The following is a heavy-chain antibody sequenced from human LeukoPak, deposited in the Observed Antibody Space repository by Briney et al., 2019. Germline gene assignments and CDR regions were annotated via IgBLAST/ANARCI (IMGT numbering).Heavy chain of an antibody. CDR2: IKQDGSDK. CDR1: GVTFNSYW. Sequence: GGSLRLSCAASGVTFNSYWMTWVRQAPGKGLEWVADIKQDGSDKYYAGSVKGRFTISRDNAKNSLYLQMNSLRAEDTAVYFCARYNSAWKTDDYWGQGTLVTVSS. CDR3: ARYNSAWKTDDY. D-gene: IGHD6-19*01. J-gene: IGHJ4*02. V-gene: IGHV3-7*03.